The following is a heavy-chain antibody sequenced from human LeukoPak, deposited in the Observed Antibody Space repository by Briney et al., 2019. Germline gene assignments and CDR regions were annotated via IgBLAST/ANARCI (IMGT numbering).Heavy chain of an antibody. D-gene: IGHD1-26*01. CDR1: GFTFSHYA. Sequence: GRSLRLSCAASGFTFSHYAMHWVRQAPGKGLEWVAVIFYDGSIAYYADSVKGRFTISRDNSENTLYLQMNSLRAEDTAVYYCARRRDSGSLQHFDYWGQGTLVTVSS. CDR3: ARRRDSGSLQHFDY. J-gene: IGHJ4*02. V-gene: IGHV3-30*04. CDR2: IFYDGSIA.